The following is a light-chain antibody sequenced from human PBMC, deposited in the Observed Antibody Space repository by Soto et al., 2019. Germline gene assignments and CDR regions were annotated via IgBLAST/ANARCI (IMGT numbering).Light chain of an antibody. J-gene: IGLJ2*01. CDR3: CSYAGTYTYVV. CDR1: SSDVGDYNY. CDR2: DVT. V-gene: IGLV2-11*01. Sequence: QSALTQPRSVSGSPGQSVTISCTGTSSDVGDYNYVSWYQQRPGRAPKLMIYDVTQRPSGVPDRFSGSKSGNTASLTISGLQAEDEAAYYCCSYAGTYTYVVFGGGTKVTVL.